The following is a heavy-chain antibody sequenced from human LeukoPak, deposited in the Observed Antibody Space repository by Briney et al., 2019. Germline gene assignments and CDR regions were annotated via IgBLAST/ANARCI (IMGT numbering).Heavy chain of an antibody. CDR2: ISWNSGSI. V-gene: IGHV3-9*01. CDR3: AKVGDYGGTEYFQH. J-gene: IGHJ1*01. CDR1: GFTFDDYA. D-gene: IGHD4-17*01. Sequence: GGSLRLSCAASGFTFDDYAMHWVRQAPGKGLEWVSGISWNSGSIGYVDSVKGRFTISRDNAKNSLYLQMNSLRAEDTALYYCAKVGDYGGTEYFQHWGQGTLVTVSS.